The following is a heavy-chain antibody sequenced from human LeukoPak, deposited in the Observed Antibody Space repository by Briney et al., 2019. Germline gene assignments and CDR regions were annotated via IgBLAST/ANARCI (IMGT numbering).Heavy chain of an antibody. V-gene: IGHV1-2*02. J-gene: IGHJ3*02. CDR2: INPNSGGT. Sequence: ASVKVSCKASGYTFTGYYMHWVRQAPGQGLEWMGWINPNSGGTNYAQKFQGRVTMTRDTSISTAYMELSRLRSDDTAVYYCARANYDSSGYYVSGLDAFDIWGQGTMVTVSS. CDR1: GYTFTGYY. CDR3: ARANYDSSGYYVSGLDAFDI. D-gene: IGHD3-22*01.